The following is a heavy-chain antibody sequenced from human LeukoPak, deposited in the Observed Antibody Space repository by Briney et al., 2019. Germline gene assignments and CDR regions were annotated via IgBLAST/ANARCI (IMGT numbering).Heavy chain of an antibody. CDR3: ARDLSGYGWHHYYAMDV. V-gene: IGHV3-21*01. J-gene: IGHJ6*04. CDR2: LSSGSKYI. Sequence: PGGSLRLSCAASGFTFSSYGMNWVRPAPGKGLEWVSCLSSGSKYIYYADSLKGRFTISRDDAQNSLYLQMNSLRAEDTAVYYCARDLSGYGWHHYYAMDVWGKGTTVTVSS. D-gene: IGHD5-12*01. CDR1: GFTFSSYG.